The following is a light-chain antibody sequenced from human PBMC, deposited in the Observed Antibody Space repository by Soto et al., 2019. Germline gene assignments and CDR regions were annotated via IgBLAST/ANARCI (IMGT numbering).Light chain of an antibody. V-gene: IGKV3-11*01. CDR3: QQRSNWPPLT. CDR1: ESVSTN. Sequence: EIEMTQSPATLSLAPGERVALSCRASESVSTNLAWYQQKPGQAPRLLIYDASNRATGIPARFSGNGSGTDFTLTISSLEPEDFGVYYCQQRSNWPPLTFGGGTKVDI. J-gene: IGKJ4*01. CDR2: DAS.